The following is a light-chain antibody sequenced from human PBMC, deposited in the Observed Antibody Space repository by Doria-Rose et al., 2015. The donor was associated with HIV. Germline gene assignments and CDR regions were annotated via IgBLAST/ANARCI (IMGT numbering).Light chain of an antibody. Sequence: EIALTQSPGTLSLSPGDRATLSCRASQSFSSTYLAWYQQKPDQAPSLLIYDGSTRATGIPDRFSASGSRTDFTLTINRLEPEDFALYYCHQYGASWTFGQGTKVEI. CDR2: DGS. CDR3: HQYGASWT. J-gene: IGKJ1*01. V-gene: IGKV3-20*01. CDR1: QSFSSTY.